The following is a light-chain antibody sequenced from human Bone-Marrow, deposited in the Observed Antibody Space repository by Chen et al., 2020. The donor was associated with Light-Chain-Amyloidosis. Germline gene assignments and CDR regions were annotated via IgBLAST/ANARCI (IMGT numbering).Light chain of an antibody. CDR1: SSDVGGDNH. V-gene: IGLV2-14*01. CDR3: SSYTITNTLV. CDR2: EVT. Sequence: QSVLTQPASVSGFPGQSIPIPCSGTSSDVGGDNHVSWYQQHPDKAPKLMIYEVTNRPSWVPDRFSGSKSDSTASLTISGLQTEDEADYFCSSYTITNTLVFGSGTRVTV. J-gene: IGLJ1*01.